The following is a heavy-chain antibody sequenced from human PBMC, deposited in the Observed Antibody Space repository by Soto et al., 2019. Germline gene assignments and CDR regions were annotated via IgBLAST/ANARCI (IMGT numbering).Heavy chain of an antibody. CDR2: IYYTGYT. J-gene: IGHJ6*02. V-gene: IGHV4-59*01. D-gene: IGHD5-12*01. CDR3: ARDIGLYRDYDSDYYGLDV. CDR1: GGSISSYY. Sequence: PSETLSLTCTVSGGSISSYYWSWIRQSPGKGLEWIGHIYYTGYTNYKPSLNSRVTISIDTSKKQFSLRLTSVTPADTAVYFCARDIGLYRDYDSDYYGLDVWGPGTTVTVSS.